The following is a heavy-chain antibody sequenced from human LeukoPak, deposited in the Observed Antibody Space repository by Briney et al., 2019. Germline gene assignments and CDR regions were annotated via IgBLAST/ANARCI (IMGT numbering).Heavy chain of an antibody. CDR1: GYTFTNYG. CDR3: AREGGYCSGGVCYYYDS. J-gene: IGHJ4*02. CDR2: ISAYNGNT. D-gene: IGHD2-15*01. Sequence: ASVKVSCKASGYTFTNYGISWVRQAPGQGLEWVGWISAYNGNTNYAQKLQGRVTMTTDTSTSTAYMEVRSLRSDDTAVYYCAREGGYCSGGVCYYYDSWGQGTLVTVSS. V-gene: IGHV1-18*01.